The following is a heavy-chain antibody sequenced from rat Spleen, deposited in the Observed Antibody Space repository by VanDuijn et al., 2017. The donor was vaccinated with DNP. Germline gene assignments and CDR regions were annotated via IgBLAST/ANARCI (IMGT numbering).Heavy chain of an antibody. CDR1: GFSLDTYT. D-gene: IGHD1-11*01. Sequence: QVQLKESGPGLVQPSQTLSLTCAVSGFSLDTYTVSWVRQPPGKGLEWIAAISNSGITYYNSAHKSRLIIRRDTSKSQVFLKMNSLQPEDTAMYFCVRWEGINGYWGQGTLVTVSS. V-gene: IGHV2-6*01. J-gene: IGHJ3*01. CDR3: VRWEGINGY. CDR2: ISNSGIT.